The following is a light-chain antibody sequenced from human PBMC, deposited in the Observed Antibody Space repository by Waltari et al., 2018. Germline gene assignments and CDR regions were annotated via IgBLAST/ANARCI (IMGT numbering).Light chain of an antibody. Sequence: SYVLTQPPSVSVAPGKTARSTCGGNNIGDENGNWYQQKPGQAPVGVIDYNSDRPSGIAERFTGSNSGNTATLTIRRVEAGDEADYYCQVWDSTTDHRVFGTGTKVTVL. CDR1: NIGDEN. CDR2: YNS. J-gene: IGLJ1*01. CDR3: QVWDSTTDHRV. V-gene: IGLV3-21*04.